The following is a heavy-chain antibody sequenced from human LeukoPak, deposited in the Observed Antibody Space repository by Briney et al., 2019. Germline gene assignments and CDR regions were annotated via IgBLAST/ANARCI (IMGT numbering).Heavy chain of an antibody. J-gene: IGHJ5*02. CDR2: VYSGGTT. CDR3: ASVGYDILTGYPSWFDP. V-gene: IGHV3-53*01. CDR1: GFTVTSNY. D-gene: IGHD3-9*01. Sequence: PGGSLRMSCAVSGFTVTSNYMSWVRQAPGKGLEWVSVVYSGGTTYYADSVKGRFAISRDNSKNTLYLQMNSLRAEDTAGYYCASVGYDILTGYPSWFDPWGQGTLVTVSS.